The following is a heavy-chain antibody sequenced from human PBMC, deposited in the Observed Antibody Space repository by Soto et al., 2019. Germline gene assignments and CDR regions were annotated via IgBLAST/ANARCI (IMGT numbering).Heavy chain of an antibody. CDR3: AHTTDRYCSGGSCYLHDAFDI. CDR1: GFSLSTSGVG. J-gene: IGHJ3*02. V-gene: IGHV2-5*02. CDR2: IYWDDDK. D-gene: IGHD2-15*01. Sequence: SGPTLVNPTQTLTLTCTFSGFSLSTSGVGVGWTRQPPGKALEWLALIYWDDDKRYSPSLKSRLTITKDTSKNQVVLTMTNMDPVDTATYYCAHTTDRYCSGGSCYLHDAFDIWGQGTMVTVSS.